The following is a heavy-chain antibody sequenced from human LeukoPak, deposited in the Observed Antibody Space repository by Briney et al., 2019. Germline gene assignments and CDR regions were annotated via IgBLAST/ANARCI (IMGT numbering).Heavy chain of an antibody. CDR3: ARVVVPAAPGPYDY. V-gene: IGHV3-74*01. J-gene: IGHJ4*02. Sequence: PGGSLRLSCVVSEFTFSSYWMHWVRQAPGKGLVWVSRINSDGSNTTYADSVKGRFTISRDNVKNTLYLQMNSLRAEDTAVYYCARVVVPAAPGPYDYWGQGTLVTVSS. CDR1: EFTFSSYW. D-gene: IGHD2-2*01. CDR2: INSDGSNT.